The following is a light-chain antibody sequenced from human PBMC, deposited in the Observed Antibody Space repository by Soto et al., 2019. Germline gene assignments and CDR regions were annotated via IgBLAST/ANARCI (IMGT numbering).Light chain of an antibody. CDR3: QQYYTYWHM. CDR2: EAS. CDR1: QGISSA. V-gene: IGKV1-13*02. J-gene: IGKJ1*01. Sequence: GDRVTITCRASQGISSALAWYQQKPGKAPKLLIYEASILQSGVPSRFSGSGSGTEFTLTISSLQPDDFATYYCQQYYTYWHMFGQGTKVDIK.